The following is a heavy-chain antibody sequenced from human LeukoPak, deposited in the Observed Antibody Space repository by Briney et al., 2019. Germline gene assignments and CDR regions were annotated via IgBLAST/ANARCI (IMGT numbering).Heavy chain of an antibody. CDR3: ASYYGGNSLFDY. Sequence: SETLSLTCTVSGGSISSYYWGWIRQPPGKGLEWIGSIYYSGSTYYNPSLKSRVTISVDTSKNQFSLKLSSVTAADTAVYYCASYYGGNSLFDYWGQGTLVTVSS. V-gene: IGHV4-39*07. CDR1: GGSISSYY. J-gene: IGHJ4*02. CDR2: IYYSGST. D-gene: IGHD4-23*01.